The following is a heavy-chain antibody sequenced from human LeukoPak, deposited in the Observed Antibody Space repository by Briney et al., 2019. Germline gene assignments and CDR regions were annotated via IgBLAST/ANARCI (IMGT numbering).Heavy chain of an antibody. J-gene: IGHJ4*02. Sequence: ASVKVSCKASGYTFTSYDINWVRQATGQGLEWMGWMNPNSGNTGYAQKFQGRVTMTRNTSISTAYMELSSLRSEDTAVYYCARHSSGWVANDYWGQGTLATVSS. CDR3: ARHSSGWVANDY. CDR2: MNPNSGNT. D-gene: IGHD6-19*01. V-gene: IGHV1-8*01. CDR1: GYTFTSYD.